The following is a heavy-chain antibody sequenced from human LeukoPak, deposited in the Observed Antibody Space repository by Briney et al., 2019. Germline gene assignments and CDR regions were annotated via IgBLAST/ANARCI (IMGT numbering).Heavy chain of an antibody. Sequence: GGSPRLSCAASGFTFSSYAMHWVRQAPGKGLEWVSSISSSSSYIYYADSVKGRFTISRDNAKNSLYLQMNSLRAEDTAVYYCAGYYDSSGYYYEGSLGAFDIWGQGTMVTVSS. CDR1: GFTFSSYA. CDR3: AGYYDSSGYYYEGSLGAFDI. CDR2: ISSSSSYI. D-gene: IGHD3-22*01. V-gene: IGHV3-21*01. J-gene: IGHJ3*02.